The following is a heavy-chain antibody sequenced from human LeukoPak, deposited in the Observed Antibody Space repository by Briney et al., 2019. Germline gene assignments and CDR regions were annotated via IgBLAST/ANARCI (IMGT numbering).Heavy chain of an antibody. V-gene: IGHV3-23*01. CDR3: AKAGSYYYDSSGYLFQH. J-gene: IGHJ1*01. D-gene: IGHD3-22*01. CDR2: ISGSGGST. CDR1: GSTFSRYA. Sequence: AGPLHLPCSASGSTFSRYAMSWARQAPAKGMDWVTAISGSGGSTYYADSVKGRFTISRDNSKNTLYLQMNSLRAEDTAVYYCAKAGSYYYDSSGYLFQHWGQGTLVTVSS.